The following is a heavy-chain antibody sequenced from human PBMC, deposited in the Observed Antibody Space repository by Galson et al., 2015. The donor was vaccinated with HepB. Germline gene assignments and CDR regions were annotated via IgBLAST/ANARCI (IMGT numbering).Heavy chain of an antibody. J-gene: IGHJ3*02. Sequence: SLRLSCAASRFTFNIYNMNWVRLAPGKGLEWVSYISSGSSTIYYADSVKGRFTISRDNAKNSLYLQMNSLRAEDTAVYYCARVGYFDRSADAFDSWGQGTMVTVSS. CDR3: ARVGYFDRSADAFDS. CDR1: RFTFNIYN. CDR2: ISSGSSTI. D-gene: IGHD3-9*01. V-gene: IGHV3-48*01.